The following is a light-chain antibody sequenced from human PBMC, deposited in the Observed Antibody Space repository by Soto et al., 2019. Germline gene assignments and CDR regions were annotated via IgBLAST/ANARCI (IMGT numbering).Light chain of an antibody. CDR2: DVS. V-gene: IGLV2-11*01. CDR3: CSYAGSYTWV. Sequence: QSALTQPRSVSGSPGQSVTISCTGTSSDVGGYNYVSWYQHHPGRAPKLMIYDVSQRPSGVPDRFSGSKSANTASLTISGLQAEDEADYYCCSYAGSYTWVFGGGTKLTVL. CDR1: SSDVGGYNY. J-gene: IGLJ3*02.